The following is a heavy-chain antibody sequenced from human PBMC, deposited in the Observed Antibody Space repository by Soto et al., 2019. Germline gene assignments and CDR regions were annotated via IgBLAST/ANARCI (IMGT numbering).Heavy chain of an antibody. CDR3: ATRRGASYYYGMDV. Sequence: PGESLKISCKGSGYSFTSYRISWVRQMPGKGLEWMGRIDPSDSYTNYSPSLQGHVTISADKSISTAYLQWSSLKASDTAMYYCATRRGASYYYGMDVWGQGTTVTVSS. CDR1: GYSFTSYR. CDR2: IDPSDSYT. D-gene: IGHD3-10*01. V-gene: IGHV5-10-1*01. J-gene: IGHJ6*02.